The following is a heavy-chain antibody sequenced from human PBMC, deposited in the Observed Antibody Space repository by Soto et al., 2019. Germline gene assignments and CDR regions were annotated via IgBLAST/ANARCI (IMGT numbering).Heavy chain of an antibody. D-gene: IGHD6-19*01. J-gene: IGHJ4*02. CDR3: AAGIAVAGVYDY. CDR2: TYYRRSS. Sequence: PSETLSLTCSFYGGSISVYYWSWIRQSPGKGLEWLGYTYYRRSSNYTPSPKSRLTISLDTSKNQSSVNLTSVTAADTAVYYCAAGIAVAGVYDYWGQGTPVTVSS. CDR1: GGSISVYY. V-gene: IGHV4-59*01.